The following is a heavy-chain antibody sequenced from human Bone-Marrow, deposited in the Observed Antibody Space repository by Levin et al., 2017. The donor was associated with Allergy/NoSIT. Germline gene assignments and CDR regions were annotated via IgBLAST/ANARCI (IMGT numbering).Heavy chain of an antibody. Sequence: PGGSLRLSCTVSGFTFSLYSMNWVRQAPGKGLEWVSSISSSGTDMYNADSVKGRFTISRDNAKNSLNLQMSSLRAEDTAVYYCAREGSWSSTWLGNYYFDCWGQGTLVTVSS. D-gene: IGHD6-13*01. CDR3: AREGSWSSTWLGNYYFDC. V-gene: IGHV3-21*01. J-gene: IGHJ4*02. CDR2: ISSSGTDM. CDR1: GFTFSLYS.